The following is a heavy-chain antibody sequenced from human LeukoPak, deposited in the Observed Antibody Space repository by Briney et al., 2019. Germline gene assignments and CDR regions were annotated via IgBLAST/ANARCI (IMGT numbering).Heavy chain of an antibody. D-gene: IGHD3-9*01. V-gene: IGHV3-23*01. Sequence: GASLRLSCVASGFTFSNYAMSWVRQAPGKGLEWVSAITGSGTNRYYADSLKGRFTTSRDNSKNTVFLQMNTLRHEDTAIYYCVIWGDYDVLTGYYVPDYWGQGTLVTVAS. CDR1: GFTFSNYA. J-gene: IGHJ4*02. CDR3: VIWGDYDVLTGYYVPDY. CDR2: ITGSGTNR.